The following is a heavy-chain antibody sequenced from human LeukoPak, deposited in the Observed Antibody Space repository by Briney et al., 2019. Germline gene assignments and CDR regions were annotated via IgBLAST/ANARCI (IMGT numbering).Heavy chain of an antibody. CDR3: ARDQVPAAIPYYYGMDV. CDR2: ISSSGSTI. CDR1: GFTFSDYY. D-gene: IGHD2-2*01. J-gene: IGHJ6*02. Sequence: GGSLRLSCAASGFTFSDYYMSWIRQAPGKGLEWVSYISSSGSTIYYADSVKGRFTISRDNAKNSLYLQMNSLRAEDTAVYYRARDQVPAAIPYYYGMDVWGQGTTVTVSS. V-gene: IGHV3-11*01.